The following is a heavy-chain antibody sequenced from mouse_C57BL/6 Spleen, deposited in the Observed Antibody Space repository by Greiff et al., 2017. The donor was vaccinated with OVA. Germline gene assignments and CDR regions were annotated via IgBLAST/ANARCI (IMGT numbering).Heavy chain of an antibody. Sequence: QVQLQQSGAELVKPGASVKLSCKASGYTFTSYWMQWVKQRPGQGLEWIGEIDPSDSYTNYNQKFKGQATLTVDTSSSTAYMQLSSLTSEDSAVYYCANYYYGSSLYFDVWGTGTTVTVSS. CDR2: IDPSDSYT. D-gene: IGHD1-1*01. CDR1: GYTFTSYW. CDR3: ANYYYGSSLYFDV. J-gene: IGHJ1*03. V-gene: IGHV1-50*01.